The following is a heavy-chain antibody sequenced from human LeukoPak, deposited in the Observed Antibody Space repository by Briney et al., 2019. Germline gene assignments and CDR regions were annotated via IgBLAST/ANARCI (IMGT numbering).Heavy chain of an antibody. D-gene: IGHD5-18*01. CDR2: ISSSSSYI. V-gene: IGHV3-21*01. J-gene: IGHJ4*02. CDR3: ARGYSYGYGY. Sequence: GGSLRLSCSSSGFTFSSYSMNWVRQAPGKGLEWVSSISSSSSYIYYADSVKGRFTISRDNAKNSLYLQMNSLRADDTAVYYCARGYSYGYGYWGQGTLVTVSS. CDR1: GFTFSSYS.